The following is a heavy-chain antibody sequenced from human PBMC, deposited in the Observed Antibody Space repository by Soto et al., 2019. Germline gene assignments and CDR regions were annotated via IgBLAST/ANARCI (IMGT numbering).Heavy chain of an antibody. CDR1: GFTFSSYS. J-gene: IGHJ6*02. CDR2: ISSSSSYI. D-gene: IGHD2-8*01. Sequence: GGSLRLSCAASGFTFSSYSMNWVRQAPGKGLEWVSSISSSSSYIYYADSVKGRFTISRDNAKNSLYLQMNSLRAEDTAVYYCARGRGYCTNGVCYSGEINYYYYGMDVWGQGTTVTV. V-gene: IGHV3-21*01. CDR3: ARGRGYCTNGVCYSGEINYYYYGMDV.